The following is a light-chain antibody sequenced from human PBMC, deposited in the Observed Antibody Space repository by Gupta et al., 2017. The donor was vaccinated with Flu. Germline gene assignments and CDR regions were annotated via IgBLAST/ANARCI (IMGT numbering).Light chain of an antibody. V-gene: IGKV1-12*02. CDR3: QQANSFPST. J-gene: IGKJ2*01. Sequence: DIQMTQSRCSVSESVGDRVTITCRASQRISSLLAWYQQKPGKAPKLLIYAASSLQSGVPSRFSGSGSGTDFTLTISSLQPEDFATYYCQQANSFPSTFGQGTKLEIK. CDR2: AAS. CDR1: QRISSL.